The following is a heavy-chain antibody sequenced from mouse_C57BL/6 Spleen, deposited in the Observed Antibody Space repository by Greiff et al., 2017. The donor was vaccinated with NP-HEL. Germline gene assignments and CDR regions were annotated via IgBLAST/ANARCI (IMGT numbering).Heavy chain of an antibody. D-gene: IGHD1-1*01. J-gene: IGHJ1*03. Sequence: QVQLQQPGAELVKPGASVKLSCKASGYTFTSYWMQWVKQRPGQGLEWIGEIDPSDSYTNYNQKFKGKATLTVDTSSSTAYMQLSSLTSEDSAVYYCARFYCGCFDVWGTGTTVTVSS. CDR3: ARFYCGCFDV. CDR2: IDPSDSYT. V-gene: IGHV1-50*01. CDR1: GYTFTSYW.